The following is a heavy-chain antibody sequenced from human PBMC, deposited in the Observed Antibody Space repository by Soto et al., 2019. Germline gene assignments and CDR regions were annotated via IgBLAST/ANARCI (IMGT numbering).Heavy chain of an antibody. Sequence: EVQLLESGGGLVQPGGSLRLSCAASGFTFSNYAMNWVRQAPGKGLEWVSAISGSGGSTYYADSVKGRFTISRDNSKNTLYLQMNSLRAEDTAVYYCAKAVNPSGLTRSYYYYYGMDVWGHGTTVTVSS. CDR2: ISGSGGST. CDR3: AKAVNPSGLTRSYYYYYGMDV. J-gene: IGHJ6*02. D-gene: IGHD3-9*01. V-gene: IGHV3-23*01. CDR1: GFTFSNYA.